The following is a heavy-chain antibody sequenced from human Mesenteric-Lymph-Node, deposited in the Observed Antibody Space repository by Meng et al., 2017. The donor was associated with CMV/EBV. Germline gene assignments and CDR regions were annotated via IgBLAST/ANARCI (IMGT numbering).Heavy chain of an antibody. CDR2: IRASTGST. D-gene: IGHD3-16*01. CDR1: GFIFSNYA. V-gene: IGHV3-23*01. CDR3: AKDRGLGDWYFDL. J-gene: IGHJ2*01. Sequence: GSLRLSCAGSGFIFSNYALSWVRQAPGKGLEWVSAIRASTGSTYYADSVKGRFTISRDNSKNTLYLQMHSLRAEDTAVYYCAKDRGLGDWYFDLWGRGTLVTVSS.